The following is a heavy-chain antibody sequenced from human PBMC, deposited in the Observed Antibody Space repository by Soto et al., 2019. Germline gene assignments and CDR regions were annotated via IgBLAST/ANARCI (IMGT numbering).Heavy chain of an antibody. Sequence: ASVKVSCKASGGTFSSYRFNWVRQARGQGLEWLGGIVPIYRTAGYAQKFQGRVTITADESTRTVYLELSSLKSQDTALYYCARDSGAKLSSSWGQGTLVTVSS. CDR2: IVPIYRTA. D-gene: IGHD6-13*01. CDR1: GGTFSSYR. J-gene: IGHJ4*02. CDR3: ARDSGAKLSSS. V-gene: IGHV1-69*13.